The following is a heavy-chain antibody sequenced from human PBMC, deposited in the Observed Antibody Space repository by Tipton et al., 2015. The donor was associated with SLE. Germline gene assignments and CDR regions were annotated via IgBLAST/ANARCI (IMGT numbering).Heavy chain of an antibody. CDR2: ISGFDGGT. CDR1: GFTFSSFA. V-gene: IGHV3-23*01. D-gene: IGHD1-26*01. Sequence: SLRLSCAASGFTFSSFAMSWVRQAPGRGLEWVSTISGFDGGTYYADSVKGRFTISRDNSENTLYLQMNSLRAEDTAVYYCAKLFWATSPYFDFWGHGTLVTVSS. J-gene: IGHJ4*01. CDR3: AKLFWATSPYFDF.